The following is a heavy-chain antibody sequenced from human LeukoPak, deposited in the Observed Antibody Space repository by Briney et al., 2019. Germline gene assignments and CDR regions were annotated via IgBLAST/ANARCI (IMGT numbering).Heavy chain of an antibody. D-gene: IGHD2-2*01. CDR1: GGSFSGYY. J-gene: IGHJ5*02. CDR3: ARDSASRTSCSYNWFDP. Sequence: PSETLSLTCAVYGGSFSGYYWSWIRQPPGKGLEWIGEINHSGSTYYNPSLKTRVTISVDTSKSQFSLKLSSVTAADTAVYYCARDSASRTSCSYNWFDPWGQGTLVTVSS. V-gene: IGHV4-34*01. CDR2: INHSGST.